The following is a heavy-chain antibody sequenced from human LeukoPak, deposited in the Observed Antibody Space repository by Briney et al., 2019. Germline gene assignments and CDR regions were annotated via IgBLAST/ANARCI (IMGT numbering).Heavy chain of an antibody. V-gene: IGHV1-69*05. J-gene: IGHJ3*02. Sequence: ASVKVSCKASGGTFSSYAISWVRQAPGQGLEWMGGIIPIFGTANYAQKFQGRVTITTDESTSTAYMELSSLRSEDTAVYYCAREYYYDSSGHYYNAFDIWGQGTMVTVSS. CDR2: IIPIFGTA. CDR1: GGTFSSYA. D-gene: IGHD3-22*01. CDR3: AREYYYDSSGHYYNAFDI.